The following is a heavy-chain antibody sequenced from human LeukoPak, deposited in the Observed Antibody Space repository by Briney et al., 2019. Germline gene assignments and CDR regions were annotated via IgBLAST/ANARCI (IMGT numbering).Heavy chain of an antibody. V-gene: IGHV3-23*01. Sequence: PGGSLRLSCAAPGFTFTTYAMSWVRQAPGKGLEWVSAISGSSSSTYYADSVKGRFSISRDNSKNTLYLQMNSLRAEDTAVYYCAKVRMITMIAYDAFDIWGQGTMVTVSS. J-gene: IGHJ3*02. CDR3: AKVRMITMIAYDAFDI. D-gene: IGHD3-22*01. CDR1: GFTFTTYA. CDR2: ISGSSSST.